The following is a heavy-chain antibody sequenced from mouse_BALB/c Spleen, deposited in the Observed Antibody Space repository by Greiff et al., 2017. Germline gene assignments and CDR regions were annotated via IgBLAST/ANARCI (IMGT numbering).Heavy chain of an antibody. Sequence: EVLLVESGGGLVQPGGSLKLSCAASGFTFSSYGMSWVRQTPDTRLELVATINSNGGSTYYPDSVKGRFTISRDNAKNTLYLQMSSLKFEDTAMYYCAREQRPFSCAYWGQGTRVTVSA. J-gene: IGHJ3*01. CDR2: INSNGGST. V-gene: IGHV5-6-3*01. CDR1: GFTFSSYG. CDR3: AREQRPFSCAY. D-gene: IGHD6-1*01.